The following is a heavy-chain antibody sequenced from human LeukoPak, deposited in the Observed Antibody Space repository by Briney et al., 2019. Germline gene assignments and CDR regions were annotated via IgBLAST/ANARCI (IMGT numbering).Heavy chain of an antibody. CDR1: EFTFSDYY. V-gene: IGHV3-11*04. CDR2: ISSSGSTI. Sequence: GGSLRLSCAASEFTFSDYYMSWIRQAPGKGLEWVSYISSSGSTIYYADSVKGRFTISRDNAKNSLYLQMNSLRAEDTAVYYCARAQYSGSHSPFDYWGQGTLVTVSS. D-gene: IGHD1-26*01. CDR3: ARAQYSGSHSPFDY. J-gene: IGHJ4*02.